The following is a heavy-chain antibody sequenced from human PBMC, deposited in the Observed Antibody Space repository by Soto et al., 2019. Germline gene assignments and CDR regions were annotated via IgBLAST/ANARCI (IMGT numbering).Heavy chain of an antibody. D-gene: IGHD1-1*01. CDR2: IIPIFGTA. CDR3: ARDLIGNLWMEV. Sequence: SVNVSFKASGGTFSSYSISWVRQAPGQGLEWMGGIIPIFGTANYAQKFQGRVTITADESTSKAYMELSSLRSEDTAVYYCARDLIGNLWMEVWGQGTTVTVSS. J-gene: IGHJ6*02. V-gene: IGHV1-69*01. CDR1: GGTFSSYS.